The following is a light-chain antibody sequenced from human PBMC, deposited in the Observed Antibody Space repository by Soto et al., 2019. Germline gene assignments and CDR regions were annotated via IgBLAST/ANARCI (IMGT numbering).Light chain of an antibody. Sequence: QSALTQPASVSGSPGKSITISCTGTSSDVGGYNYVSWYQQHPGKAPKLMIYDVSNRPSGVSNRFSGSKSGNTASLTISGLQAEDEADYYCSSYTSSSTLEDVVFGGGTKLTVL. CDR1: SSDVGGYNY. V-gene: IGLV2-14*01. CDR3: SSYTSSSTLEDVV. J-gene: IGLJ2*01. CDR2: DVS.